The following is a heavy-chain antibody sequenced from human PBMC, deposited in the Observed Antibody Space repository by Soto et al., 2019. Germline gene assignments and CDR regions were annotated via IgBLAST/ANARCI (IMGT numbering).Heavy chain of an antibody. Sequence: QLQLQESGPGLVKPSETLSLTCTVSGGSISNYYWSWLRQPPGEGLEWIGYIYYTGSTNYNPSLESRVTISVDTSKNQISLKLSSVTAADTAVYYCARSDLTYNSAWYSYWGQGTLVTVSP. CDR3: ARSDLTYNSAWYSY. CDR1: GGSISNYY. CDR2: IYYTGST. D-gene: IGHD6-19*01. V-gene: IGHV4-59*08. J-gene: IGHJ4*02.